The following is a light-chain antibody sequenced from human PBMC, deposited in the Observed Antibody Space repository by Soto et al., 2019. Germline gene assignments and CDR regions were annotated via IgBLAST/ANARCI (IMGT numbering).Light chain of an antibody. CDR1: SSDVGRFNF. CDR2: EVT. V-gene: IGLV2-8*01. Sequence: LTQPPSASGSPGQSVTISCTGTSSDVGRFNFVSWYQQHPGKAPKLLIYEVTKRPSGVPDRFSGSKSGNAASLTVSGLQAEDEADYFCSSYTGTSDFYVFGTGTKVTVL. J-gene: IGLJ1*01. CDR3: SSYTGTSDFYV.